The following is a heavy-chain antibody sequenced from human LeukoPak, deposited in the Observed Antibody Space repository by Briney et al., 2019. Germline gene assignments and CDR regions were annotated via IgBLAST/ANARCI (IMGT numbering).Heavy chain of an antibody. CDR3: ASGDPGGPNDY. Sequence: SETLSLTCTVSGASISSYYWSWIRQPPGKGLEWIGCIFYSGSTNYNPSLMSRVTISLDTSKNQFSLKLSSVTAADTAVYYCASGDPGGPNDYWGQGTLVTVSS. CDR1: GASISSYY. V-gene: IGHV4-59*01. CDR2: IFYSGST. J-gene: IGHJ4*02. D-gene: IGHD1-14*01.